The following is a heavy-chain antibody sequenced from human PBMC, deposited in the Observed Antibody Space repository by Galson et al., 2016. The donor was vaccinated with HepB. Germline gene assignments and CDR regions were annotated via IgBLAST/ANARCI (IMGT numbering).Heavy chain of an antibody. CDR1: GFNFDDYA. CDR2: ITLDSGNI. Sequence: SLRLSCAASGFNFDDYAMHWVWQRPGKGLEWVSGITLDSGNIVYADSMKGRFTISRDNAKRSLYLQMNGLTPEDTALYYCVKDGGPYVGASGEPGHYWGQGTLVTVSS. D-gene: IGHD6-19*01. V-gene: IGHV3-9*01. J-gene: IGHJ4*02. CDR3: VKDGGPYVGASGEPGHY.